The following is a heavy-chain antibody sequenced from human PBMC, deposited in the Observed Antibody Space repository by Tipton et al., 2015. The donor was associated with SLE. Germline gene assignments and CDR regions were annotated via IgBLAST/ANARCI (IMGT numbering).Heavy chain of an antibody. J-gene: IGHJ3*02. Sequence: TLSLTCTVSGGSISSYYWSWIRQPPGKGLEWIGHVFTSGNTNYHSSLKSRVIISIDTSKNQFSLNLSSVTAADTAVYYCAREVWGAVCAFDIWGQGTMVTVSS. CDR1: GGSISSYY. CDR3: AREVWGAVCAFDI. V-gene: IGHV4-4*08. CDR2: VFTSGNT. D-gene: IGHD7-27*01.